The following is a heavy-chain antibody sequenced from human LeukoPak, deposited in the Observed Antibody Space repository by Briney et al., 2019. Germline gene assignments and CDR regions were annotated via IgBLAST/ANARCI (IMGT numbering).Heavy chain of an antibody. CDR2: IYHSGST. CDR3: ARAPTTVTWFDP. D-gene: IGHD4-17*01. Sequence: PSETLSLTCAVSGGSISSGGYSWCWIRQPPGKGLEWIGYIYHSGSTYYNPSLKSRVTISVDRSKNQFSLKLSSVTAADTAVYYCARAPTTVTWFDPWGQGTLVTVSS. V-gene: IGHV4-30-2*01. J-gene: IGHJ5*02. CDR1: GGSISSGGYS.